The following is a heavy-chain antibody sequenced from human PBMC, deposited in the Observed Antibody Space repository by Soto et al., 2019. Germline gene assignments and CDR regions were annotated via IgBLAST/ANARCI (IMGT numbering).Heavy chain of an antibody. CDR3: ARDLGSSGPDY. CDR2: VYYSGST. CDR1: GDSVSSSTYF. D-gene: IGHD1-26*01. Sequence: PSETLSLTCTVSGDSVSSSTYFWSWIRQPPGKGLEWIGYVYYSGSTNYNPTLKSRLTMSVDTSKNQFSLKLSSVTAADTAVYYCARDLGSSGPDYWGQGTLVTVSS. J-gene: IGHJ4*02. V-gene: IGHV4-61*01.